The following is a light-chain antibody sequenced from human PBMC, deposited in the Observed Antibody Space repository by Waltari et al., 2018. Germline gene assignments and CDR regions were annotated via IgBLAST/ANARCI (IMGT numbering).Light chain of an antibody. CDR2: EDV. Sequence: SYDLIQSPSVSVSPGQTATITCSGDELEKKYVCWYQQKPGQSPVLVIYEDVRRPSEPPQRFSGSNPGNTATLTISGTQPMDEADYYCQAWDSGVAGVFGTGTKVTVL. V-gene: IGLV3-1*01. CDR1: ELEKKY. J-gene: IGLJ1*01. CDR3: QAWDSGVAGV.